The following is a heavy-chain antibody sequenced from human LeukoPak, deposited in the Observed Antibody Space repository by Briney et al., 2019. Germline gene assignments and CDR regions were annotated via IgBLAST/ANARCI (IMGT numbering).Heavy chain of an antibody. CDR2: IRSSSSYI. CDR3: ARDRGTAIDY. CDR1: GFTFTNAW. D-gene: IGHD2-8*02. V-gene: IGHV3-21*01. Sequence: GGSLRLSCAASGFTFTNAWMNWVRQAPGKGLEWVSSIRSSSSYIYYADSVKGRFTISRDNAKNSLYLQMNSLRAEDTAVYYCARDRGTAIDYWGQGTLVTVSS. J-gene: IGHJ4*02.